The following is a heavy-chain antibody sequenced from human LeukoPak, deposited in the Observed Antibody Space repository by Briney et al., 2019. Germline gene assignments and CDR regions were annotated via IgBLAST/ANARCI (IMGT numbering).Heavy chain of an antibody. CDR3: ARAVPGDWYFDL. CDR2: ISSSSSYI. Sequence: PGGSLRLSCAASGFTFSSYSMNWVRQAPGKGLEWVSSISSSSSYIYYADSVKGRLTISRDNAKNSLYLQMNSLRAEDTAVYYCARAVPGDWYFDLWGRGTLVTVSS. CDR1: GFTFSSYS. D-gene: IGHD3-10*01. V-gene: IGHV3-21*01. J-gene: IGHJ2*01.